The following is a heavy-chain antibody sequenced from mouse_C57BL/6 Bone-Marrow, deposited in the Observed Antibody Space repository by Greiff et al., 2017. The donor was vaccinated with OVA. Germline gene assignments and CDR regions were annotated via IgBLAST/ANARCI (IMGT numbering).Heavy chain of an antibody. CDR3: ASVRLITTVVASDY. CDR2: IDPSDSYT. Sequence: QVQLQQPGAELVKPGASVKLSCKASGYTFTSYWMQWVKQRPGQGLEWIGEIDPSDSYTNYNQKFKGKATLTVDTSSSKAYMQLSSLTSEDSAVYYCASVRLITTVVASDYWGQGTTLTVSS. D-gene: IGHD1-1*01. CDR1: GYTFTSYW. J-gene: IGHJ2*01. V-gene: IGHV1-50*01.